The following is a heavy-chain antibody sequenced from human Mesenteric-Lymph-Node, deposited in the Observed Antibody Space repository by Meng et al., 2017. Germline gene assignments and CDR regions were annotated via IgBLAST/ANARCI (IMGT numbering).Heavy chain of an antibody. Sequence: QVQLQESGPGLVKPSQTLSLTCTVSGGSISSGCHSWSWIRQHPGKGLEWIAYIYYSGSNYYKPSLKSRVILSVDTSKNQFSLKLSSVTAADTAVYYCARVDSSGYFLDYRGQGTLVTVSS. D-gene: IGHD3-22*01. CDR2: IYYSGSN. J-gene: IGHJ4*01. CDR3: ARVDSSGYFLDY. V-gene: IGHV4-31*03. CDR1: GGSISSGCHS.